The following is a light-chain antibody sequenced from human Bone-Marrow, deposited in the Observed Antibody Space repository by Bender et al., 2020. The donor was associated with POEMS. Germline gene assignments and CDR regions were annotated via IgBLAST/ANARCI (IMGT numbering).Light chain of an antibody. J-gene: IGLJ3*02. Sequence: QSALTQPASVSGSPGQSITISCTGTSSDVGSYDLVSWYQQHPGKAPKLMIYEVTQRPSGVSNRFSGSKSGNTAALTISELQAEDEADYYCSSYSGFTTLFGGGTQLTV. CDR2: EVT. CDR1: SSDVGSYDL. CDR3: SSYSGFTTL. V-gene: IGLV2-23*02.